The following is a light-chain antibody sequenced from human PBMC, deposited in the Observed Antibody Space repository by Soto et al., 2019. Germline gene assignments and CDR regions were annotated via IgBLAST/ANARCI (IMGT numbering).Light chain of an antibody. CDR3: HQYNHWPLT. Sequence: VLTQSPAPLSLSPGEGVTLSCRASQSVGGDVAWYQQKPCQATRLLLFGASTRATAIPARFCASGSATDVSFTISSLQSEDFAVYYCHQYNHWPLTFGGGTKVEF. CDR1: QSVGGD. V-gene: IGKV3-15*01. J-gene: IGKJ4*01. CDR2: GAS.